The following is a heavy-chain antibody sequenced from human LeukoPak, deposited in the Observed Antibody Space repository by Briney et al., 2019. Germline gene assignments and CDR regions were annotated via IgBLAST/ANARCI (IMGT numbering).Heavy chain of an antibody. CDR1: GGSISSYF. J-gene: IGHJ4*02. D-gene: IGHD4-17*01. CDR3: ARDRASAVTTFFDY. V-gene: IGHV4-59*12. Sequence: KPSETLSLTCTVSGGSISSYFWSWIRQPPGKGLEWIGYIYYSGSTNYNPSLKSRVTISVDTSKNQFSLKLSSVTAADTAVYYCARDRASAVTTFFDYWGQGTLVTVSS. CDR2: IYYSGST.